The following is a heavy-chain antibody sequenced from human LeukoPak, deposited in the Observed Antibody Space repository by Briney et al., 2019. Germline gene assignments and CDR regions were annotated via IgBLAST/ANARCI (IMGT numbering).Heavy chain of an antibody. CDR2: IYATGST. Sequence: SETLSLTCNVSGGSITTFYWSWLRQSAGKGLEWIGRIYATGSTSYNPSLRSRVTMSVDTSKNQFSLKLSSVTAADTAVYYCARGRYSYGLQDAFDIWGQGTMVTVSS. CDR1: GGSITTFY. J-gene: IGHJ3*02. D-gene: IGHD5-18*01. CDR3: ARGRYSYGLQDAFDI. V-gene: IGHV4-4*07.